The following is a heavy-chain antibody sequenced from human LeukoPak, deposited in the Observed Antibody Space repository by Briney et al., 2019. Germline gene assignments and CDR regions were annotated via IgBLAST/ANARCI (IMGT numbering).Heavy chain of an antibody. D-gene: IGHD6-19*01. CDR2: ISAGGATT. CDR3: ARDRRIPVAAIWFDP. V-gene: IGHV3-23*01. Sequence: GGSLRLSCTASGFTFNSYAMSWVRQAPGKGLEWVSSISAGGATTYYADSVKGRFTVSRDNAKNSLYLQMNSLRAEDTAIYYCARDRRIPVAAIWFDPWGQGTLVTVSS. CDR1: GFTFNSYA. J-gene: IGHJ5*02.